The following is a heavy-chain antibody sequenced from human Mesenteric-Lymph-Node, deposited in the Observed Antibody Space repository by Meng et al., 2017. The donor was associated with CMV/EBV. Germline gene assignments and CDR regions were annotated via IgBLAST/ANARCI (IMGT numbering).Heavy chain of an antibody. CDR3: AGGRGYSGSGGDY. CDR2: ISGSGGST. V-gene: IGHV3-23*01. CDR1: GYTFSSYA. J-gene: IGHJ4*02. D-gene: IGHD5-12*01. Sequence: SCKASGYTFSSYAMSWVRQAPGKGLEWVSAISGSGGSTYYADSVKGRFTISRDNSKNTLYLQMNSLRAEDTAVYYCAGGRGYSGSGGDYWGQGTLVTVSS.